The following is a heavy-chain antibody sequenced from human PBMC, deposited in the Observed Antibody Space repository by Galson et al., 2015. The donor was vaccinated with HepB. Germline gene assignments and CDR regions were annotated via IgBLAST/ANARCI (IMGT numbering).Heavy chain of an antibody. Sequence: SLRLSCAASGFTASNNYMSWVRQAPGKGLEWVSGIHRGGSTYYADSVKGRFTISRDNSQNTLYLQMNSLKTEDTAVYYCARDFRYSHGYHHYYYYGMDVWGQGTTVTVSS. J-gene: IGHJ6*02. CDR3: ARDFRYSHGYHHYYYYGMDV. CDR2: IHRGGST. D-gene: IGHD5-18*01. V-gene: IGHV3-66*02. CDR1: GFTASNNY.